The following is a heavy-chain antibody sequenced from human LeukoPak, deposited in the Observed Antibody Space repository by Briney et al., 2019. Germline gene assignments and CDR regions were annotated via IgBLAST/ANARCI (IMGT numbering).Heavy chain of an antibody. CDR1: GFTVSNNY. D-gene: IGHD1-26*01. CDR2: IYSGGRT. V-gene: IGHV3-53*01. CDR3: AREGATTAFDY. J-gene: IGHJ4*02. Sequence: GPLRLSCAVSGFTVSNNYMNWVRQAPGKGLEWVSIIYSGGRTYYADSAKGRFTISRDIFKNTVYLQMNSLRAEDTAVYYCAREGATTAFDYWGQGTLVTVSS.